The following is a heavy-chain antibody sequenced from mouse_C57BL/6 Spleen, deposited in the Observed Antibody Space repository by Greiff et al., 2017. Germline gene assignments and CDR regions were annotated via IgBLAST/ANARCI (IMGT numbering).Heavy chain of an antibody. CDR3: TTHYYYGSTWYFDV. Sequence: VQLQQSGAELVRPGASVTLSCTASGFNIKDYYMHWVKQRPEQGLEWIGRIDPEGGDTEYAPQFPGQATMTADTHSNTAYLQHSSLTSVDTDVYYCTTHYYYGSTWYFDVWGTGTTVTVSS. CDR2: IDPEGGDT. J-gene: IGHJ1*03. V-gene: IGHV14-1*01. CDR1: GFNIKDYY. D-gene: IGHD1-1*01.